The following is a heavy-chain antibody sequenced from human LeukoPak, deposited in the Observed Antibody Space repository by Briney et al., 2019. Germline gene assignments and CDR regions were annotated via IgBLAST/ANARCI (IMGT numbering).Heavy chain of an antibody. CDR3: SIGAAIDY. CDR1: GFTVSSNY. Sequence: GGSLRLSCAASGFTVSSNYMSWVRQAPGKGLEWVGRVKSKSDGETIDYAAPVKGRFSISRDDSKNTVYLQMNSLKIEDTAVYYCSIGAAIDYWGQGTLVTVSS. J-gene: IGHJ4*02. D-gene: IGHD6-13*01. CDR2: VKSKSDGETI. V-gene: IGHV3-15*01.